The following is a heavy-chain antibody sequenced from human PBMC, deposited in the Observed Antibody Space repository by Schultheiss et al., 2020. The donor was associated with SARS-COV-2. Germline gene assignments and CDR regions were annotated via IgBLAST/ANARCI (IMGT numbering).Heavy chain of an antibody. V-gene: IGHV4-61*02. J-gene: IGHJ6*02. CDR1: GGSISSGSYY. CDR2: IYTSGST. CDR3: ARAGPYYYYYGMDV. Sequence: SETLSLTCTVSGGSISSGSYYWSWIRQPAGKGLEWIGRIYTSGSTNYNPSLKSRVTISVDTSKNQFSLKLSSVTAADTAVYYCARAGPYYYYYGMDVWGQGTTVTAP.